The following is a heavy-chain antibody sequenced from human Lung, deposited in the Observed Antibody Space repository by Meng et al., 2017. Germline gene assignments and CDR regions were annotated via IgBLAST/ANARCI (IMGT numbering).Heavy chain of an antibody. CDR2: ISGSGGST. J-gene: IGHJ4*02. Sequence: EVQLLEPGGGLVQPGGSPRLSCVPSGFTFCSNAMTWVRQAPGKGLEWVSSISGSGGSTYYADSVRGRFTISRDNSKNTVYLQMNSLRAEDTAIYYCVRRIEYSSSSGYWGQGTLVTVSS. D-gene: IGHD6-6*01. V-gene: IGHV3-23*01. CDR1: GFTFCSNA. CDR3: VRRIEYSSSSGY.